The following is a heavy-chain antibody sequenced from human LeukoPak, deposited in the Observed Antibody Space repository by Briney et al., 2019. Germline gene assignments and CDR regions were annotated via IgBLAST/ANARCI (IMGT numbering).Heavy chain of an antibody. J-gene: IGHJ4*02. CDR3: ARDRFLSYY. CDR1: GLSFVDYA. V-gene: IGHV3-49*03. Sequence: GSLRLSCTASGLSFVDYAMSWFRRAPEKGLEWVGFIRTKTYGATAEYGASVKGRFTISRDDSKSIAYLQMNSLKTEDTAVYYCARDRFLSYYWGQGTLVTVSS. D-gene: IGHD3-16*01. CDR2: IRTKTYGATA.